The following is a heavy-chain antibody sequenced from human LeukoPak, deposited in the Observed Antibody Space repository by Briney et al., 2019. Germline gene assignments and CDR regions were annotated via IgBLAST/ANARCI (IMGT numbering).Heavy chain of an antibody. J-gene: IGHJ4*02. D-gene: IGHD3-22*01. CDR3: ARDSHYYDSRGGFDY. V-gene: IGHV3-33*01. CDR2: IWYDGSNK. CDR1: GFTFSSYG. Sequence: GGSLRLSCAASGFTFSSYGMHWVRQAPGKGLEWVAVIWYDGSNKYYADSVKGRFTISRDNSKNTLYLQMNSLRAEDTAVYYCARDSHYYDSRGGFDYWGQGTLVAVSS.